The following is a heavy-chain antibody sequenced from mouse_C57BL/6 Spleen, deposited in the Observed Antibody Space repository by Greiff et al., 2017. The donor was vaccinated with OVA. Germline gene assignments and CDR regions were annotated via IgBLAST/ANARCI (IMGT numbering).Heavy chain of an antibody. Sequence: QVQLQQPGAELVKPGASVKMSCKASGYTFTSYWITWVKQRPGQGLEWIGEIYPGSGSTNYNEKFKSKATLTVATSSSTAYMHLSSLTSEDSAVYYCARGPCSTLTDWGQGTTLTVSS. J-gene: IGHJ2*01. D-gene: IGHD1-1*01. CDR2: IYPGSGST. V-gene: IGHV1-55*01. CDR1: GYTFTSYW. CDR3: ARGPCSTLTD.